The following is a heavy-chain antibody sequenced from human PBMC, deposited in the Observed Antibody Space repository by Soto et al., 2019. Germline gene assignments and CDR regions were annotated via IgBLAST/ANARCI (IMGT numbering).Heavy chain of an antibody. V-gene: IGHV4-39*01. CDR2: IFYNGRT. Sequence: SETLSLTCTVSGGSISSNKYCWGWIRQSTGKGLEWIGNIFYNGRTYYNPSFKGRLTMSVDTSKNQFSLNLSSVTAADTAVYYCARRWYYDSSGYYHFDYWGQGSLVTVSS. CDR1: GGSISSNKYC. J-gene: IGHJ4*02. CDR3: ARRWYYDSSGYYHFDY. D-gene: IGHD3-22*01.